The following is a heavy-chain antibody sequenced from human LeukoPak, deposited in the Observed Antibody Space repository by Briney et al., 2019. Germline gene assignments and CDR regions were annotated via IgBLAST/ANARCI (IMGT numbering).Heavy chain of an antibody. CDR2: IYTSGST. D-gene: IGHD3-22*01. J-gene: IGHJ5*02. Sequence: PSETLSLTCTVSGGSISSYYWSWIRQPAGKGLEWIGRIYTSGSTNYNPSLKSRVTISVDTSKNQFSLKLSSVTAADTAVYYCARDHYSSGYYTLGWFDPWGQGTLVTVSS. CDR1: GGSISSYY. CDR3: ARDHYSSGYYTLGWFDP. V-gene: IGHV4-4*07.